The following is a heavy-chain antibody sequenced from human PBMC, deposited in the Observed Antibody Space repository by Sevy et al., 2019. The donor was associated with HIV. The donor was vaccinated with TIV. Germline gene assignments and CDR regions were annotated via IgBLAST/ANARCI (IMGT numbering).Heavy chain of an antibody. CDR1: GGSFSGYY. V-gene: IGHV4-34*01. CDR3: ARGRYCSGGSCDSVSGGKFDY. D-gene: IGHD2-15*01. CDR2: INHSGST. J-gene: IGHJ4*02. Sequence: SETLSLTCAVYGGSFSGYYWSWIRQPPGKGLEWIGEINHSGSTNYNPSLKSRVTISVDTSKNQFSLKLSSMTAADTAVYYCARGRYCSGGSCDSVSGGKFDYWGQGTLVTVSS.